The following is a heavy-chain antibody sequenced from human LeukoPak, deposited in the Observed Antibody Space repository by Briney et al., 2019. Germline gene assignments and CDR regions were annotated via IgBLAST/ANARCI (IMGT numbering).Heavy chain of an antibody. CDR1: GFTFSSYG. CDR2: IWYDGSNK. J-gene: IGHJ4*02. CDR3: ARDRYYYDSSGYYYC. Sequence: GRSLRLSCAASGFTFSSYGMHWVRQAPGKGLEWVAVIWYDGSNKYYVDSVKGRFTISRDNSKNTLYLQMNSLRAEDTAVYYCARDRYYYDSSGYYYCWGQGTLVTVSS. V-gene: IGHV3-33*01. D-gene: IGHD3-22*01.